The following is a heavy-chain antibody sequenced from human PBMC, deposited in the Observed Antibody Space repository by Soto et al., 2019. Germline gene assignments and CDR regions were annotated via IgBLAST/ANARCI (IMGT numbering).Heavy chain of an antibody. CDR2: IYYSGST. D-gene: IGHD3-3*01. Sequence: QVQLQESGPGLVKPSQTLSLTCTVSGGSISSGDYYWSCIRQPPGKGLDWIGYIYYSGSTYHNPSLNRRVTISVDTSEHQCSLKVSSVPAADTAVYYCASGSGVGLLLEWLSARGWFDPWGQGTLVTVSS. V-gene: IGHV4-30-4*01. CDR3: ASGSGVGLLLEWLSARGWFDP. J-gene: IGHJ5*02. CDR1: GGSISSGDYY.